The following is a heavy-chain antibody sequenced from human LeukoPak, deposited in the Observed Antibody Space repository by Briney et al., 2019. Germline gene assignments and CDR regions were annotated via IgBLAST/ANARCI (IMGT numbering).Heavy chain of an antibody. V-gene: IGHV3-43D*03. CDR1: GFTFDDYA. Sequence: TGGSLRLSCAASGFTFDDYAMHWVRQAPGKGLEWVSLISWGGGSTYYADSVKGRFTISRDNSKNSLYLQMNSLRAEDTALYYCAKDGGAVAGAGSDAFDIWGQGTMVTVSS. CDR3: AKDGGAVAGAGSDAFDI. J-gene: IGHJ3*02. D-gene: IGHD6-19*01. CDR2: ISWGGGST.